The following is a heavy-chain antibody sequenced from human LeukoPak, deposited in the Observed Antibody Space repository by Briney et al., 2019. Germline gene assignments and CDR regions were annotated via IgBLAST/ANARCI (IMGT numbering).Heavy chain of an antibody. CDR3: VRDRGYCSGGNCYSVLDY. CDR1: GFTFSDYY. CDR2: ISSSGSTI. V-gene: IGHV3-11*04. Sequence: GGSLRLSCAASGFTFSDYYMSWIRQAPGKGLEWVSYISSSGSTIYYADSVKGRFTISRDNAKNSLYLQMNSLRAEDTAVYYCVRDRGYCSGGNCYSVLDYWGQGTLLTVSS. D-gene: IGHD2-15*01. J-gene: IGHJ4*02.